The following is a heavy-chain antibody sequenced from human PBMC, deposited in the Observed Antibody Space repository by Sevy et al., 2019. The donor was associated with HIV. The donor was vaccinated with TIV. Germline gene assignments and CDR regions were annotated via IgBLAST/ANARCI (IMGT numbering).Heavy chain of an antibody. CDR3: ATTKDYYDSSGSPFDY. CDR1: GYTLSELS. J-gene: IGHJ4*02. D-gene: IGHD3-22*01. CDR2: FDPEDDET. Sequence: ASVKVSCMVSGYTLSELSMHWVRQAPGKGLEWMGSFDPEDDETIYAQKFQGRVTMTEDTSTDTAYMELNNLRSEDTAVYYCATTKDYYDSSGSPFDYWGQGTLSPSPQ. V-gene: IGHV1-24*01.